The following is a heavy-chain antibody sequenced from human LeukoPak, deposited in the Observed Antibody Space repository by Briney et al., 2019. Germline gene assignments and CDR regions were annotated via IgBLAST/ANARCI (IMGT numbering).Heavy chain of an antibody. Sequence: GGSLRLSCAASGFTFRSYAMNWVRQAPGKGLKWVAAITGSGTSTHYADSVKGRFTISRDNSRNTLYLQMNSLRAEDTAVFYCAKYYYDSRGYCPDAFDIWGQGALVTVSS. V-gene: IGHV3-23*01. CDR1: GFTFRSYA. CDR2: ITGSGTST. J-gene: IGHJ3*02. D-gene: IGHD3-22*01. CDR3: AKYYYDSRGYCPDAFDI.